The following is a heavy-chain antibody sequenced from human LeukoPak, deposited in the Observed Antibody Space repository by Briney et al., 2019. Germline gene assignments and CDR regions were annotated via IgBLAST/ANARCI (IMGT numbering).Heavy chain of an antibody. Sequence: GGSLRLSCAASGFTFSNAWMSWFRQAPGKGLEWVGRIKSKTDGVTTDYPAPVKGRFTISRDDSTNTMYLQMNSLKTEDTAVYYCTTEGDCSGGSCYVAEAGFDYWGQGTLVTVSS. V-gene: IGHV3-15*01. CDR1: GFTFSNAW. D-gene: IGHD2-15*01. CDR2: IKSKTDGVTT. CDR3: TTEGDCSGGSCYVAEAGFDY. J-gene: IGHJ4*02.